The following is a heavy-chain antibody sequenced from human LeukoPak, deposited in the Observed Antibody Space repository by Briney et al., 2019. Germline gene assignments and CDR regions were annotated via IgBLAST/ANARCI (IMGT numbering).Heavy chain of an antibody. Sequence: PSETLSLTCAVYGGSFSGYYWSWIRQPPGKGLEWIGEINHSGSTNYNPSLKSRVTISVDTSKNQFSLKLSSVTAADTAVYYCAGGYCSGGSCYSGISYFDYWGQGTLVTVSS. J-gene: IGHJ4*02. CDR1: GGSFSGYY. CDR3: AGGYCSGGSCYSGISYFDY. D-gene: IGHD2-15*01. CDR2: INHSGST. V-gene: IGHV4-34*01.